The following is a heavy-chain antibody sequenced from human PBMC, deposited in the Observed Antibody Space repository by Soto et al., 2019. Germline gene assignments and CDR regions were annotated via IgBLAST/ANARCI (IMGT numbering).Heavy chain of an antibody. CDR1: GESINGGGYY. CDR2: IYYSGIT. CDR3: ARVNYYYDSSGYLLTENAFDI. J-gene: IGHJ3*02. V-gene: IGHV4-31*03. D-gene: IGHD3-22*01. Sequence: SETLSLTCTVSGESINGGGYYWTWIRQQPGKGLEWIGYIYYSGITFYNPSLKSRVGLSVDTSKNQFSLNLKSVTAADTAVYYCARVNYYYDSSGYLLTENAFDIWGQGTMVTVSS.